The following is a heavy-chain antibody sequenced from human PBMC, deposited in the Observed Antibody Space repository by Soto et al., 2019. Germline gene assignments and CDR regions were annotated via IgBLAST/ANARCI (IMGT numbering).Heavy chain of an antibody. V-gene: IGHV5-51*01. D-gene: IGHD2-15*01. Sequence: GESLKISCKISGYKFSSHWVAWVRQTPGKGLEWMGIIYPGDSDTTYSPPFRGHVTISVDESLSTAYLHWSSLRAEDTAVYSCARAPGSGGFSDYFDYWGQGTLVTVSS. J-gene: IGHJ4*02. CDR2: IYPGDSDT. CDR3: ARAPGSGGFSDYFDY. CDR1: GYKFSSHW.